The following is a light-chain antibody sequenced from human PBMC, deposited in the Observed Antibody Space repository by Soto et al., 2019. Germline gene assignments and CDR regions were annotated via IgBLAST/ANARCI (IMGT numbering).Light chain of an antibody. V-gene: IGLV2-14*01. J-gene: IGLJ1*01. CDR1: SSDVGAYNY. Sequence: QSALTQPASVSGSPGQSITISCTGTSSDVGAYNYVSWYQQHPGKVPKLMIYDVTNRPSGVSNRFSGSKSGNTASLTISGLQAEDEADYYCSSYAGGYTHYVFGTGTKVTVL. CDR2: DVT. CDR3: SSYAGGYTHYV.